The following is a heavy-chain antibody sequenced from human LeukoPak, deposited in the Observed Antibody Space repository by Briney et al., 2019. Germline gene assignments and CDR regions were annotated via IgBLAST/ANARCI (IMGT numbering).Heavy chain of an antibody. CDR1: GFTFSSYS. CDR2: ISSSSSYI. J-gene: IGHJ4*02. V-gene: IGHV3-21*01. D-gene: IGHD3-22*01. Sequence: GGSLRLSCAASGFTFSSYSMNWVRHAPGKGLEWVSSISSSSSYIYYADSVKGRFTISRDNAKNSLYLQMNSLRAEDTAVYYCARATIVVVIPDYWGQGTLVTVSS. CDR3: ARATIVVVIPDY.